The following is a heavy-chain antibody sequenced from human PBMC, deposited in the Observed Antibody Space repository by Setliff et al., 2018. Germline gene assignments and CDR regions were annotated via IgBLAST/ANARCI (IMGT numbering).Heavy chain of an antibody. V-gene: IGHV3-21*01. CDR1: GFTFSSYG. CDR3: AKDSLSGWSAVDY. Sequence: GGSLRLSCAASGFTFSSYGMHWVRQAPGKGLEWVSSISSSSSYIYYADSVKGRFTISRDNAKNALYLQMKSLRVEDTAVYYCAKDSLSGWSAVDYWGQGTLVTVSS. CDR2: ISSSSSYI. D-gene: IGHD6-19*01. J-gene: IGHJ4*02.